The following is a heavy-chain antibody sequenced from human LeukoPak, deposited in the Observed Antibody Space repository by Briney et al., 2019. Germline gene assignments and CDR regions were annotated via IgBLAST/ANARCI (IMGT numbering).Heavy chain of an antibody. D-gene: IGHD6-19*01. Sequence: GGSLRLSCAASGFTFSSYGMHWVRQAPGKGLEWVAVIWYDGSNKYYADSVKGRFTFSRDNSKNTLYLQMNSLRAEDTAVYYCARAGIAVAADYWGQGTLVTVSS. CDR2: IWYDGSNK. CDR3: ARAGIAVAADY. V-gene: IGHV3-33*01. J-gene: IGHJ4*02. CDR1: GFTFSSYG.